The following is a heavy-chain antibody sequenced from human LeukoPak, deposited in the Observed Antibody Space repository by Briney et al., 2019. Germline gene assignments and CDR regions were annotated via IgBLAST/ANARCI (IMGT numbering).Heavy chain of an antibody. J-gene: IGHJ4*02. CDR1: GHNLSVYH. D-gene: IGHD6-19*01. V-gene: IGHV1-18*04. Sequence: EASVKVSCKTTGHNLSVYHVHWVRQAPGQGLEWMGWISAYNGNTNYAQKLQGRVTMTTDTSTSTAYMELRSLRSDDTAVYYCARVRAVAGGDYWGQGTLVTVSS. CDR2: ISAYNGNT. CDR3: ARVRAVAGGDY.